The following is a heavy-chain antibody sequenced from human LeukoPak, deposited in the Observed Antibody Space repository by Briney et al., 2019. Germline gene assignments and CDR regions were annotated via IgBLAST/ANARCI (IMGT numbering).Heavy chain of an antibody. Sequence: GGSLRLSCAASGFTFSYHWMTWVRQAPGKGLEWVANIKNDGAVKNYVDSVKGRFTISRDNSKNTLYLQMNSLRAEDTAVYYCASKFLVLWGQGTLVTVSS. V-gene: IGHV3-7*01. CDR3: ASKFLVL. CDR1: GFTFSYHW. J-gene: IGHJ4*02. CDR2: IKNDGAVK.